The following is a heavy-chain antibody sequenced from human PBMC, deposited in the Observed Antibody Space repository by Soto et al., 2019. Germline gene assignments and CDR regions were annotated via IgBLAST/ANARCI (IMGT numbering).Heavy chain of an antibody. J-gene: IGHJ6*02. CDR2: IYWDDDK. CDR1: GFSLSTSGVG. V-gene: IGHV2-5*02. CDR3: AHLQIPAATLYYNYDMDV. Sequence: SGPTLVNPTQTLTLTCTFSGFSLSTSGVGVGWIRQPPGKALEWLALIYWDDDKRYSPSLKSRLTITKDTSKNHVVLTMTNMDPVDTATYYCAHLQIPAATLYYNYDMDVWGQGTTVTVSS. D-gene: IGHD2-2*01.